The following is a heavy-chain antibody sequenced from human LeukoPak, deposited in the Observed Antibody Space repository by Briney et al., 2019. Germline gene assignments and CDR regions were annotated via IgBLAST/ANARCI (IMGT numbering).Heavy chain of an antibody. D-gene: IGHD5-18*01. CDR3: ARVDTAMVTFDY. Sequence: PSETLSLTCPVSSGSISSGVYYWGWIRQPPGKGLEWIGSIYYSGSTYYNPSLKSRVTISVDTSKNQFSLKLSSVTAADTAVYYCARVDTAMVTFDYWGQGALVTVSS. V-gene: IGHV4-39*01. CDR2: IYYSGST. CDR1: SGSISSGVYY. J-gene: IGHJ4*02.